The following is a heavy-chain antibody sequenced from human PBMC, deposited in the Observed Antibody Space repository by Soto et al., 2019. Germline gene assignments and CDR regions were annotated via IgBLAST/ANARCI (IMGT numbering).Heavy chain of an antibody. CDR3: AKIKDAACIDQ. J-gene: IGHJ4*02. V-gene: IGHV3-23*01. CDR2: ISGSAYST. D-gene: IGHD6-13*01. Sequence: PGGSLRLSCAASGFTFSTYAMSWVRQAPGKGLEWVSSISGSAYSTYYTDSVKGRFTISRDNSKDIVYLQVNSLRAEDTAVYHCAKIKDAACIDQRGQGILVTVSS. CDR1: GFTFSTYA.